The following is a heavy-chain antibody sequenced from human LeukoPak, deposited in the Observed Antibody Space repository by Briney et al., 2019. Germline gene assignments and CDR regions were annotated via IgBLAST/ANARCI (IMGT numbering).Heavy chain of an antibody. Sequence: PGGSLRLSCAASGFSFRSYWMHWVRQAPGKGLVWVSRINNDGRSASYAESVTGRFTVSRDNAKNTLYLQMNSLRAEDTAVYYCVRDVWGDRDGFFEYWGQGTLVTVSS. CDR3: VRDVWGDRDGFFEY. D-gene: IGHD2-21*01. J-gene: IGHJ4*02. CDR2: INNDGRSA. V-gene: IGHV3-74*01. CDR1: GFSFRSYW.